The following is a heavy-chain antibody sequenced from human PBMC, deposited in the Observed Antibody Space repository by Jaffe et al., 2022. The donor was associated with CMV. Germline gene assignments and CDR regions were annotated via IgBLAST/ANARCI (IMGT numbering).Heavy chain of an antibody. CDR3: ARERVGSGKYYEIDY. D-gene: IGHD1-26*01. V-gene: IGHV4-34*02. CDR2: INQSGST. CDR1: GDSFSIYY. J-gene: IGHJ4*02. Sequence: QVQLQQWGAGLLKPSETLSLTCGVYGDSFSIYYWTWIRQPPGKGLEWIGEINQSGSTNYNPSLKSRVTISIDTSKNQFSLKLSFVTAADMAMYYCARERVGSGKYYEIDYWGQGTLVTVSS.